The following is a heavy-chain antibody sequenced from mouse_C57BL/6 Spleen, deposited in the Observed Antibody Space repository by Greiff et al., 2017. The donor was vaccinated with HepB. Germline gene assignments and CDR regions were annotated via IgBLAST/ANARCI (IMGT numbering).Heavy chain of an antibody. Sequence: EVMLVESGEGLVKPGGSLKLSCAASGFTFSSYAMSWVRQTPEKRLEWVAYISSGGDYIYYADTVKGRFTISRDNARNTLYLQMSSLKSEDTAMYYCTRDSLYGNFYFDYWGQGTTLTVSS. V-gene: IGHV5-9-1*02. CDR2: ISSGGDYI. J-gene: IGHJ2*01. D-gene: IGHD2-1*01. CDR3: TRDSLYGNFYFDY. CDR1: GFTFSSYA.